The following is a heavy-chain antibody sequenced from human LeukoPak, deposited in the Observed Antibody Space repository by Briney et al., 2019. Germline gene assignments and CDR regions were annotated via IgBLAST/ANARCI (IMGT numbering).Heavy chain of an antibody. V-gene: IGHV4-4*07. CDR3: AREAKSYDGDGYYLDY. Sequence: SETLSLTCSVSGDSISGYYWTWIRQSAGKGLEWIGHIYSSGIATYSPSLKSRLTMSVDTSKNQFSLRLTSVTAADTAVFFCAREAKSYDGDGYYLDYWGQGILVTVAS. D-gene: IGHD3-22*01. CDR1: GDSISGYY. CDR2: IYSSGIA. J-gene: IGHJ4*02.